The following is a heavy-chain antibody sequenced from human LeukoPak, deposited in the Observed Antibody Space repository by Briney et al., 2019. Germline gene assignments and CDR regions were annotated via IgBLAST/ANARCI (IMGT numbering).Heavy chain of an antibody. CDR1: GFTFSSYD. V-gene: IGHV3-23*01. J-gene: IGHJ4*02. CDR2: ISSSGGII. CDR3: AKPYNPGSGSYDY. Sequence: GGSLRLSCAASGFTFSSYDMSWVRQAPGKGLEWVSVISSSGGIIYYADSVRGRFTISRDNSKNTLYLQMNSLRAEDTAAYYCAKPYNPGSGSYDYWGQGTLVTVPS. D-gene: IGHD3-10*01.